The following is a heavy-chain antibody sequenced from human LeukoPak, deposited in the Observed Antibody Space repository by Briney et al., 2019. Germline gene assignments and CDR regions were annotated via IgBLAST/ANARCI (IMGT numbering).Heavy chain of an antibody. V-gene: IGHV4-34*01. Sequence: PSETLSLTCAVYGVSFSGYYWSWIRQPPGKGLEWIGEINHSGSTNYNPSLKSRVTISVDTSKNQFSLKLSSVTAADTAVYYCARRYSSSSFNWFDPWGQGTLVTVSS. CDR2: INHSGST. CDR1: GVSFSGYY. D-gene: IGHD6-6*01. J-gene: IGHJ5*02. CDR3: ARRYSSSSFNWFDP.